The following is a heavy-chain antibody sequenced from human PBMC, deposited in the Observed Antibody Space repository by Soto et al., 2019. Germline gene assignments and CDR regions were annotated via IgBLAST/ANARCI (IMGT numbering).Heavy chain of an antibody. D-gene: IGHD2-21*01. J-gene: IGHJ3*02. CDR1: GFTFSSYS. CDR3: ARSRYCGGDCEGSDAFDI. V-gene: IGHV3-21*01. CDR2: ISSSSSYI. Sequence: GGSLRLSCAASGFTFSSYSMNWVRQAPVKGLEWVSSISSSSSYIYYADSVKGRFTISRDNAKNSLYLQMNSLRAEDTAVYYCARSRYCGGDCEGSDAFDIWGQGTMVTVSS.